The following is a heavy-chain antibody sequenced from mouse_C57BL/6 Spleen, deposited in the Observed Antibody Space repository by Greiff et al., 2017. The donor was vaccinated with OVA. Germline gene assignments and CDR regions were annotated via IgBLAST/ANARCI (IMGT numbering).Heavy chain of an antibody. CDR2: ISSGGSYT. CDR3: ASYWDEAY. Sequence: EVQLVESGGDLVKPGGSLKLSCAASGFTFSSYGMSWVRQTPDKRLEWVATISSGGSYTYYPDSVKGRFTISRDNAKNTLYLQMSSLKSEDTAMYYCASYWDEAYWGQGTLVTVSA. D-gene: IGHD4-1*01. J-gene: IGHJ3*01. CDR1: GFTFSSYG. V-gene: IGHV5-6*01.